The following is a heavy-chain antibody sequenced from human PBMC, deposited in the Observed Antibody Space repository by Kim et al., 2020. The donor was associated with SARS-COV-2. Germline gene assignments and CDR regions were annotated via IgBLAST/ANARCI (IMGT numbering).Heavy chain of an antibody. CDR3: ARDSTRGYSYGYGVGGNDY. D-gene: IGHD5-18*01. J-gene: IGHJ4*02. Sequence: NGRFSISRDNAKNSLYLQMTSLRVEDTAVYYCARDSTRGYSYGYGVGGNDYWGQGTLVTVSS. V-gene: IGHV3-11*05.